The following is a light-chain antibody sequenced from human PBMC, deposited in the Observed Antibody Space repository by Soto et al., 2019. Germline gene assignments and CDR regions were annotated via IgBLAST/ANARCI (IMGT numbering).Light chain of an antibody. CDR2: KAS. CDR1: QSISSW. Sequence: DIQMTQSPSTLSASVGDRVTITCRASQSISSWLAWYQQKPGKAPKLLIYKASSLESGVPSRFSGSGSGTEFTLTISSLQPDDFATYYGQQYNSYSIFTFGPGTKVDIK. J-gene: IGKJ3*01. V-gene: IGKV1-5*03. CDR3: QQYNSYSIFT.